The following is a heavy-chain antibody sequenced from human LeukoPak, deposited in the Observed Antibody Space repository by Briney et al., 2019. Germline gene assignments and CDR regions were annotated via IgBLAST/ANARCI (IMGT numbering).Heavy chain of an antibody. J-gene: IGHJ5*02. Sequence: SQTLSLTCVISGDSVSSNSAAWNWLRQSPSRGLEWLGRTYYRSKWYNDYAVSVKSLITINPDTSKNQFSLHLNSVTPEDTAVYYCAGYSYGVRPSWGQGTLVTVSS. CDR1: GDSVSSNSAA. D-gene: IGHD5-18*01. V-gene: IGHV6-1*01. CDR3: AGYSYGVRPS. CDR2: TYYRSKWYN.